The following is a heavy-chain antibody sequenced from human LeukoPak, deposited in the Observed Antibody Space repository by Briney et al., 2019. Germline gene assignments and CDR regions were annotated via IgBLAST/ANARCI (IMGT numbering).Heavy chain of an antibody. CDR1: GYTFTSYD. CDR2: MNPNSGNT. D-gene: IGHD3-10*01. V-gene: IGHV1-8*01. Sequence: ASVKVSCKASGYTFTSYDINRVRQATGQGLEWMGWMNPNSGNTGYAQKFQGRVTMTRNTSISTAYMELSSLRSEDTAVYYCARAVRIRGVITYYFDYWGQGTLVTVSS. CDR3: ARAVRIRGVITYYFDY. J-gene: IGHJ4*02.